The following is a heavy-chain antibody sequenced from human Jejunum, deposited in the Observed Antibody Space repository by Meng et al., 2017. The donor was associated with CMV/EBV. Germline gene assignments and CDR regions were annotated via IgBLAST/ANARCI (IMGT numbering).Heavy chain of an antibody. CDR2: VYYTGSN. V-gene: IGHV4-39*07. Sequence: NNRIYWAWIRQAPGKGLEWIGNVYYTGSNFYNPSLKSRVTISIDTSKNQFSLKLSSVNAADTAVYYCARAPYNYFDSSGDPPDYWGQGTLVTVSS. CDR3: ARAPYNYFDSSGDPPDY. D-gene: IGHD3-22*01. CDR1: NNRIY. J-gene: IGHJ4*02.